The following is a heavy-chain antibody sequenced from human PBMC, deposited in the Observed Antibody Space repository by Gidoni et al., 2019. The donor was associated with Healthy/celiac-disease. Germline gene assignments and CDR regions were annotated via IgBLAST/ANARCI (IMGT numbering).Heavy chain of an antibody. CDR1: GGSISSCSYY. Sequence: QLQLPASGPGLVKPSETLSLTCTLSGGSISSCSYYWGWIRQPPGKGLEWIGSIYYSGSTYYNPSLKSRVTISVDTSKNQFSLKLSSVTAADTAVYYCARDLSYGDYGGGFNWFDPWGQGTLVTVSS. CDR3: ARDLSYGDYGGGFNWFDP. V-gene: IGHV4-39*07. D-gene: IGHD4-17*01. J-gene: IGHJ5*02. CDR2: IYYSGST.